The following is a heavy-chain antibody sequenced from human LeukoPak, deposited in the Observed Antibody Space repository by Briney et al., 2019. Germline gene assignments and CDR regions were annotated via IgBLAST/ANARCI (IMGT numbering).Heavy chain of an antibody. CDR2: MSFDGSHI. V-gene: IGHV3-30*01. CDR3: ARGGTYYYQYYYMDV. Sequence: GGSLRLSCAASQFTFSSHAMNWVRQAPGKGLDWVAVMSFDGSHIYYADSVKGRFTISRDNSKNTLFLQMNSLNADDTAVYYCARGGTYYYQYYYMDVWGKGTTVTVS. D-gene: IGHD3-16*01. CDR1: QFTFSSHA. J-gene: IGHJ6*03.